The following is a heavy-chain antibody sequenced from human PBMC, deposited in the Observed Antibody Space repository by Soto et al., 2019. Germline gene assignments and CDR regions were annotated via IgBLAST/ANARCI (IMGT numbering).Heavy chain of an antibody. Sequence: SETLSLTCVVSGGPVSGDDLYWSWIRHLPGKGLEWIANVYHTGTTYYNPSLKSRVSMSVDTPQNQFSLILASVTAADTAVYYCARALVTDYNSRDYHYYFAMDVWGQGTSVTVSS. CDR3: ARALVTDYNSRDYHYYFAMDV. D-gene: IGHD3-22*01. CDR2: VYHTGTT. CDR1: GGPVSGDDLY. V-gene: IGHV4-31*02. J-gene: IGHJ6*02.